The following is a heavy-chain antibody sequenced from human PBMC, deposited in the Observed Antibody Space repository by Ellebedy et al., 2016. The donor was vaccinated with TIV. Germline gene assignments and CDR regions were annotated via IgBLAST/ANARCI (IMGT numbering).Heavy chain of an antibody. V-gene: IGHV3-48*04. CDR1: GFTFSNNS. CDR2: ISSTGTTI. CDR3: ASGAYAI. Sequence: GESLKISCAASGFTFSNNSMNWVRQAPGKGLEWVSYISSTGTTIYYADSVKGRFTISRDNAKISLYLQMNSLTAEDTAVYYCASGAYAIWGQGTMVTVSS. J-gene: IGHJ3*02.